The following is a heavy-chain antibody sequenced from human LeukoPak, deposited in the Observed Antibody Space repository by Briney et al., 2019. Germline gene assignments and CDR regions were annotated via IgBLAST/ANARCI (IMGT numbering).Heavy chain of an antibody. CDR2: IIPIFGTA. D-gene: IGHD3-3*01. V-gene: IGHV1-69*05. CDR1: GGTFSSYA. CDR3: ASSSIFGVAPTSAFDI. Sequence: ASVKVSCKASGGTFSSYAISWVRQAPGQGLEWMGGIIPIFGTANYAQKFQGRVTITTDESTSTAYMELSSLRSEDTAVYYCASSSIFGVAPTSAFDIWGQGTMVTVSS. J-gene: IGHJ3*02.